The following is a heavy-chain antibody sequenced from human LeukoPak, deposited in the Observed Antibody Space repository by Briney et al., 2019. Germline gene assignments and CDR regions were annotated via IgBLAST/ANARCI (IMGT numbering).Heavy chain of an antibody. CDR3: AKDRMLPAYCGGDCYGVVDY. D-gene: IGHD2-21*02. V-gene: IGHV3-23*01. J-gene: IGHJ4*02. CDR1: GFTFSSYA. CDR2: ISGSGGST. Sequence: GGSLRLSCAASGFTFSSYAMSWVRQAPGKGLEWVSAISGSGGSTYYADSVKGRFTISRDNSKNTLYLQMNSLRAEDTAVYYCAKDRMLPAYCGGDCYGVVDYWGQGTLVTVSS.